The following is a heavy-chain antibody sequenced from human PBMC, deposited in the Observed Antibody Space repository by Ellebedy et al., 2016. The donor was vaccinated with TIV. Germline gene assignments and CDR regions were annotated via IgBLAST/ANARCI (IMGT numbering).Heavy chain of an antibody. CDR1: GYRVSDLA. D-gene: IGHD1-26*01. Sequence: AASVKVSCKVSGYRVSDLAMHWVRQAPGKGLEWMGGFDPEEDEIIYAQKFQGRVTMPEDTSIDTAYMELSSLTSEDTAVYYCAILRGSYLGTEYFQQWGQGTLVSVSS. J-gene: IGHJ1*01. V-gene: IGHV1-24*01. CDR2: FDPEEDEI. CDR3: AILRGSYLGTEYFQQ.